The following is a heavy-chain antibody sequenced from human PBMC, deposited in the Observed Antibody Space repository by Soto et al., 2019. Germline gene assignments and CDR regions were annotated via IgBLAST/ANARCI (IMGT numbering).Heavy chain of an antibody. D-gene: IGHD6-6*01. V-gene: IGHV1-3*01. CDR2: INVGNGNI. J-gene: IGHJ4*02. CDR1: GYTFTNYP. CDR3: PSSSVRGH. Sequence: QVQLVQSGAEVKKPGASVKVSCKASGYTFTNYPIHWVRQAPGQGLEWMGWINVGNGNIKYSQKFQGSVTMTRDTSATPAYTDLRSLASEDTAVSYCPSSSVRGHWGQGTLVTVSS.